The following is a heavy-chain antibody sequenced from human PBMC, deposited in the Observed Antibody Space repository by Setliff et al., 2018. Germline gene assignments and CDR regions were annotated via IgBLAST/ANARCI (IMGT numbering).Heavy chain of an antibody. CDR2: VYYSGGT. CDR1: GASIRSYF. D-gene: IGHD3-3*01. CDR3: ARLSWNGLRYYGLDV. J-gene: IGHJ6*02. Sequence: PSETLSLTCSVSGASIRSYFWTWFRQPPGKGLEWIGYVYYSGGTNYNPALKSRVTISVDTSTNQFSLKLRSVTAADTAVYYCARLSWNGLRYYGLDVWGQGTTVTVSS. V-gene: IGHV4-59*01.